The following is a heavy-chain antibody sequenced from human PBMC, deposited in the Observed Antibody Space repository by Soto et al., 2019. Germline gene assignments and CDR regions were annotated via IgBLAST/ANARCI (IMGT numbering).Heavy chain of an antibody. CDR1: GFTFSNYG. D-gene: IGHD1-7*01. V-gene: IGHV3-33*01. CDR3: ARGNYGASGIDY. CDR2: IWYDGNNK. J-gene: IGHJ4*02. Sequence: LRLSCEGSGFTFSNYGIHWVRQAPGMGLDWVSFIWYDGNNKYYSESVKGRFTISRDNSKNTVFLEMSSLRAEDTAVYYCARGNYGASGIDYWGPGALVTVSS.